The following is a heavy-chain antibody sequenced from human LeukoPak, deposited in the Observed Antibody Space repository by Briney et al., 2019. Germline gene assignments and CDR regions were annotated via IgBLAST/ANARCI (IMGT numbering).Heavy chain of an antibody. Sequence: GGSLRLSCAASGFTFNSFAMHWVRQAPGKGLDWVAFISYDGNNKYYADSVRGRFTVSRDNSKNTLYLQTNSLRVEDTAVYYCARDLIALAAPSYWGQGILVTVSP. V-gene: IGHV3-30-3*01. CDR2: ISYDGNNK. CDR1: GFTFNSFA. CDR3: ARDLIALAAPSY. D-gene: IGHD6-19*01. J-gene: IGHJ4*02.